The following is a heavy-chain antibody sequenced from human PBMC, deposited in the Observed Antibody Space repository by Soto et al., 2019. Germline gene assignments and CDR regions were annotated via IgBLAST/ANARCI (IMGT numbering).Heavy chain of an antibody. J-gene: IGHJ4*02. CDR3: ARDYMAVVD. V-gene: IGHV4-31*03. D-gene: IGHD2-15*01. CDR2: IYHSGST. CDR1: GSSISSGSYY. Sequence: SETLSLTCTVSGSSISSGSYYWSWIRQHPGKGLEWIGYIYHSGSTYYNPSLKSRATMSLDTSKNQSSLKLSSVTAADTAVYYCARDYMAVVDWGQGTLVTVSS.